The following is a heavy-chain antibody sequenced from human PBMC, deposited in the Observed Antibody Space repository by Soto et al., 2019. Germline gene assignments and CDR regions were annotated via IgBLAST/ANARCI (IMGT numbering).Heavy chain of an antibody. V-gene: IGHV3-23*01. Sequence: PGGSLRLSCVASGLTFGSRAMTWVRQAPGEGLQWVSTITDTGGDAKYADSVRGRFVISRDNSKKTLYLQMNSLTAEDSAMYYCARGSTDSYPGSRIFDFWGRGTLVTVSS. D-gene: IGHD3-10*01. CDR1: GLTFGSRA. CDR2: ITDTGGDA. CDR3: ARGSTDSYPGSRIFDF. J-gene: IGHJ4*02.